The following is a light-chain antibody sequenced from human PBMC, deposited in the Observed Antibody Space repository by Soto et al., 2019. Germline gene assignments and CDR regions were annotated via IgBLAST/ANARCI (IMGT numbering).Light chain of an antibody. J-gene: IGKJ4*01. CDR2: AAS. Sequence: DIQLTQSPSFLSASVGDRVTITCRASQGISSYLAWYQQKPGKAPKLLIYAASTLQSRVPSRFRVSGSGTECPLTISTLHPEDFATYYCQHHNRSPLTLGEGTKVEIK. CDR3: QHHNRSPLT. CDR1: QGISSY. V-gene: IGKV1-9*01.